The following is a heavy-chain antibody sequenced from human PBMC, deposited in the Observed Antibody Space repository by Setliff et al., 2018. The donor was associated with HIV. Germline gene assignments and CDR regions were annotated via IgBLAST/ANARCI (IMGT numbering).Heavy chain of an antibody. CDR1: GFTFDDYG. Sequence: GGSLRLSCAASGFTFDDYGMSWVRQAPGKGLEWVSGINWNGGSTGYADSVKGRFTISRDNAKNSLYLQMNSLRAEDTAVYYCARVASGYDYGWLDPWGQGTLVTVSS. CDR3: ARVASGYDYGWLDP. D-gene: IGHD5-12*01. J-gene: IGHJ5*02. CDR2: INWNGGST. V-gene: IGHV3-20*04.